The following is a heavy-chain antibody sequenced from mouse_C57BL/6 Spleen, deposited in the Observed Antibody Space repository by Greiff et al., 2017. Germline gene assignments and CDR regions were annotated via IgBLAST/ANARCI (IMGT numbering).Heavy chain of an antibody. CDR1: GYAFSSYW. J-gene: IGHJ2*01. V-gene: IGHV1-80*01. CDR2: IYPGDGDT. CDR3: ARWEIYDGYYFDD. Sequence: VQVVESGAELVKPGASVKISCKASGYAFSSYWMNWVKQRPGKGLEWIGQIYPGDGDTNYNGKFKGKATLTADKSSSTAYMQLSSLTSEDSAVYFCARWEIYDGYYFDDCGQGTTLTVSS. D-gene: IGHD2-3*01.